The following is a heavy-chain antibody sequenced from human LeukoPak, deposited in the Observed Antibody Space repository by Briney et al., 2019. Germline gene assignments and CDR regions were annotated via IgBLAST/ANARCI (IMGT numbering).Heavy chain of an antibody. CDR3: ARDPSNTSGWYIWFDF. D-gene: IGHD6-19*01. CDR1: GYTFTNYG. V-gene: IGHV1-18*04. CDR2: ISTYNGDT. J-gene: IGHJ5*01. Sequence: ASVKVSCKASGYTFTNYGISWVRQAPGQGLEWMGWISTYNGDTKHAQKVQGRLTPTADASTSIAYMEVRGLRSDDAVVYYCARDPSNTSGWYIWFDFGGEGTLVTVSS.